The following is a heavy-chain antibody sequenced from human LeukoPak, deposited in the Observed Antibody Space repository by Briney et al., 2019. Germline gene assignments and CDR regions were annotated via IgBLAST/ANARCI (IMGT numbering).Heavy chain of an antibody. CDR1: GFTFSSYA. J-gene: IGHJ4*02. V-gene: IGHV3-30-3*01. CDR3: ARVSGYYLPFDY. CDR2: ISYDGSNK. D-gene: IGHD3-22*01. Sequence: GGSLRLSCAASGFTFSSYAMPWVRQAPGKGLEWVAVISYDGSNKYYADSVKGRFTISRDNSKNTLYLQMNSLRAEDTAVYYCARVSGYYLPFDYWGQGTLVTVSS.